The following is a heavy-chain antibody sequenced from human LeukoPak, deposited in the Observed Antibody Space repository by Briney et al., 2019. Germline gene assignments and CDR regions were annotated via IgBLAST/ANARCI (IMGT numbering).Heavy chain of an antibody. Sequence: PGGSLRLSCSASGFTFSSYAMHWVRQAPGKGLEWVSVIHGDGSTYYADSVKGRFTISRDNSKNTLYLQMNSLRAEDTAVYYCARGKSSDCTCIDYWGQGTLVTVSS. CDR1: GFTFSSYA. CDR2: IHGDGST. J-gene: IGHJ4*02. V-gene: IGHV3-53*01. CDR3: ARGKSSDCTCIDY. D-gene: IGHD2-21*02.